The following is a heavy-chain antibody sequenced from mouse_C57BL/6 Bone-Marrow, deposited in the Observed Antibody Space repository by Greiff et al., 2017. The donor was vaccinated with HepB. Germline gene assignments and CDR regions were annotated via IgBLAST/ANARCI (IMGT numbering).Heavy chain of an antibody. CDR2: ISDGGSYT. D-gene: IGHD1-1*01. V-gene: IGHV5-4*01. CDR3: ATYYYGSSFLFDY. CDR1: GFTFSSYA. J-gene: IGHJ2*01. Sequence: EVQGVESGGGLVKPGGSLKLSCAASGFTFSSYAMSWVRQTPEKRLEWVATISDGGSYTYYPDNVKGRFTISRDNAKNNLYLQMSHLKSEDTAMYYCATYYYGSSFLFDYWGQGTTLTVSS.